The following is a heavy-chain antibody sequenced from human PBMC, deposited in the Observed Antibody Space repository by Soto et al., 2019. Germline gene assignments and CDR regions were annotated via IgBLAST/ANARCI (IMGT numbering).Heavy chain of an antibody. V-gene: IGHV3-23*01. CDR2: ISGSGGIT. D-gene: IGHD3-10*01. Sequence: DVQLLESGGGLVQPGGSLRLSCAASGFTFSSDAMNWVRQAPGKGLEWVSDISGSGGITYYADSVKGRFTISRDNSKNTLYLQMNSLRAEDTAVYYCAKSAMVRGGGWFDPWGQGTLVTVSS. J-gene: IGHJ5*02. CDR3: AKSAMVRGGGWFDP. CDR1: GFTFSSDA.